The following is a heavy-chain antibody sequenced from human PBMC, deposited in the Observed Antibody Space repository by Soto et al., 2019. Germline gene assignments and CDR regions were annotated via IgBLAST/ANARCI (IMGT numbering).Heavy chain of an antibody. CDR3: ARLGLRDYYYGMDV. V-gene: IGHV3-33*01. CDR2: IWYDGSNK. Sequence: QVQLVESGGGVVQPGRSLRLSCAASGFTFSSYGMRWVRQAPGKGLEWVAVIWYDGSNKYYADSVKGRFTISRDNSKNTLYLQMNSLRAEDTAVYYCARLGLRDYYYGMDVWGQGTTVTVSS. CDR1: GFTFSSYG. J-gene: IGHJ6*02. D-gene: IGHD5-18*01.